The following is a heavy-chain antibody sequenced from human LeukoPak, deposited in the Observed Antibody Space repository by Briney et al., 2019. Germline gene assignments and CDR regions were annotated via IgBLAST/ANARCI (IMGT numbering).Heavy chain of an antibody. D-gene: IGHD5-18*01. Sequence: GGSLRLSWAASGFTFDDYAMHWVRQAPGKGLEWVSSISSSSSYIYYADSVKGRFTISRDNAKNSLYLQMNSLRAEDTAVYYCARDGRGYSYGCDYWGQGTLVTVSS. CDR1: GFTFDDYA. CDR2: ISSSSSYI. CDR3: ARDGRGYSYGCDY. J-gene: IGHJ4*02. V-gene: IGHV3-21*01.